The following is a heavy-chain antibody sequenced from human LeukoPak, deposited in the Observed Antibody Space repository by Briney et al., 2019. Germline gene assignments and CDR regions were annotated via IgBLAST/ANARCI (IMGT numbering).Heavy chain of an antibody. CDR1: GYSISSGYY. Sequence: SETLSLTCTVSGYSISSGYYWGWIRQPPGKGLEWIGSIYHSGSTYYNPSLKSRVTISVDTSKNQFSLKLSSVTAADTAVYYCARTDRNWYFDLWGRGTLVTVSS. J-gene: IGHJ2*01. CDR3: ARTDRNWYFDL. CDR2: IYHSGST. V-gene: IGHV4-38-2*02. D-gene: IGHD3-22*01.